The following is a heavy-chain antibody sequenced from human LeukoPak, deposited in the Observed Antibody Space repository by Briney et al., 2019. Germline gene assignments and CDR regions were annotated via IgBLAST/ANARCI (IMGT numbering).Heavy chain of an antibody. V-gene: IGHV4-59*08. J-gene: IGHJ4*02. CDR3: ARAQVGIVGATEFAY. CDR2: IYYSGST. Sequence: KTSETLSLTCTVSGGFISSYYRTWIRQPPGKGLEWIGYIYYSGSTKYNPSLKSRVTISVDSSKNHFSLKLSSVTAADTAVYYCARAQVGIVGATEFAYWGQGTLVTVSS. D-gene: IGHD1-26*01. CDR1: GGFISSYY.